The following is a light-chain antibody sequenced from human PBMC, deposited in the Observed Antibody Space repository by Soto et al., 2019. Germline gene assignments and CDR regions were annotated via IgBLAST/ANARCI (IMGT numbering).Light chain of an antibody. J-gene: IGKJ4*01. CDR1: QSIRSN. Sequence: EIVMTQSPATLSVSPGERVTLSCRASQSIRSNLAWYQQQPGQTPRLLIYGASTRATDIPARFSGSGSGTAFTLTVSSLQSEDFAVYYCQQYNSWPLTFSGGTKVEIK. V-gene: IGKV3D-15*01. CDR2: GAS. CDR3: QQYNSWPLT.